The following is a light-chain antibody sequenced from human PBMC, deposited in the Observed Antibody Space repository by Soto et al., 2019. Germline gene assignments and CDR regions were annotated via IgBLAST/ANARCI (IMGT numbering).Light chain of an antibody. CDR3: QQYYRSPET. CDR1: QSFNSNY. Sequence: EIWLTQFPGTLSLSPGERATLSCTASQSFNSNYLAWYQQKPGQAPRLLIYGASTRATGIPDRFSGSGSGTDFTLTISRLEPEDFAVYHCQQYYRSPETFGQGTKVDIK. J-gene: IGKJ1*01. V-gene: IGKV3-20*01. CDR2: GAS.